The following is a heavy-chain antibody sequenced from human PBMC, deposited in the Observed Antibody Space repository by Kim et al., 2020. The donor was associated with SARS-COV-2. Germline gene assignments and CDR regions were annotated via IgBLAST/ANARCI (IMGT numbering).Heavy chain of an antibody. D-gene: IGHD1-26*01. Sequence: GGSLRLSCAASGFTFSSYAMSWVRQAPGKGLEWVSAISGSGGSTYYADSVKGRFTISRDNSKNTLYLQMNSLRAEDTAVYYGAKVARGGSYSDYYYGMDVWGQGTTVTVSS. CDR2: ISGSGGST. CDR3: AKVARGGSYSDYYYGMDV. J-gene: IGHJ6*02. CDR1: GFTFSSYA. V-gene: IGHV3-23*01.